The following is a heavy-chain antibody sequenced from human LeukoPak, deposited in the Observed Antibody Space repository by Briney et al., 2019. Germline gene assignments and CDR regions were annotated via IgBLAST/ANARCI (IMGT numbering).Heavy chain of an antibody. V-gene: IGHV3-7*01. CDR2: INQVGSSK. CDR3: ANLGPPGRDHYLES. CDR1: GFTFSDYG. Sequence: GGSLRLSCAASGFTFSDYGMHWVRQAPGKGPEWVANINQVGSSKYFVDSVKGRFIISRDNAKNSLYLQMNGLRDEDTAVYYCANLGPPGRDHYLESWGQGTLVTVSS. D-gene: IGHD5-24*01. J-gene: IGHJ4*02.